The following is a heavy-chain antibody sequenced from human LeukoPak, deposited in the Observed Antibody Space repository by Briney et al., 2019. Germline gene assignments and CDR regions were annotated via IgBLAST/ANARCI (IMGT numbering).Heavy chain of an antibody. V-gene: IGHV3-21*04. CDR1: GFTFSSYS. Sequence: GGSLRLSCAASGFTFSSYSMNWVRQAPGKGLEWVSSISSSSSYIYYADSVKGRFTISRDNSKNTLYLQMNFLRAEDTAVYYCAKGRGILSPDYWGQGTLVTVSS. CDR2: ISSSSSYI. CDR3: AKGRGILSPDY. D-gene: IGHD2-15*01. J-gene: IGHJ4*02.